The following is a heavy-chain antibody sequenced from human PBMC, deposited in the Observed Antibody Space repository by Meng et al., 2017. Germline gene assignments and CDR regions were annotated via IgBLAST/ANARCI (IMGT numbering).Heavy chain of an antibody. J-gene: IGHJ4*02. CDR1: GFTFSSYS. V-gene: IGHV3-23*04. D-gene: IGHD3-10*01. CDR3: AKDPDENYYGIIDY. CDR2: ISGSGGST. Sequence: VRVGGSGGGLVKPGGSLRLSCAASGFTFSSYSMNWVRQAPGKGLEWVSAISGSGGSTYYADSVKGRFTISRDNSKNTLYLQMNSLRAEDTAVYYCAKDPDENYYGIIDYWGQGTLVTVSS.